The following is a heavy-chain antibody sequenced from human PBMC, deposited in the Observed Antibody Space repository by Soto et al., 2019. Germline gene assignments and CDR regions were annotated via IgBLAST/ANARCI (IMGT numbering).Heavy chain of an antibody. Sequence: SETLSLTCTVSGGSISSGDYYWSWIRQPPGKGLEWIGYIYYSGSTYYNPSLKSRVTISVDTSKNQFSLKLSSVTAADTAVYYCARVGTPDSDSYYFDYWGQGTLVTAPQ. CDR2: IYYSGST. V-gene: IGHV4-30-4*01. CDR1: GGSISSGDYY. CDR3: ARVGTPDSDSYYFDY. D-gene: IGHD7-27*01. J-gene: IGHJ4*02.